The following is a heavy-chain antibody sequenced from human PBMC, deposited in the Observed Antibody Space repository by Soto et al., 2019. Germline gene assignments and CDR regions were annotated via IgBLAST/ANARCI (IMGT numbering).Heavy chain of an antibody. CDR1: GGTFSSYT. Sequence: QVQLVQSGAEVKKPGSSVKVSCKASGGTFSSYTISWVRQAPGQGLEWMGRIIPILGIANYAQKFQGRVTITADKSTSTAYMELSSLRSEDTAVYYCARLIYEGMFDPWGQGTLVTVSS. V-gene: IGHV1-69*02. CDR3: ARLIYEGMFDP. D-gene: IGHD3-3*01. J-gene: IGHJ5*02. CDR2: IIPILGIA.